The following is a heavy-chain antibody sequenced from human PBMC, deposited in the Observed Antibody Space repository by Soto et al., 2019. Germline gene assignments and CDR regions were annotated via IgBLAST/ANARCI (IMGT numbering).Heavy chain of an antibody. Sequence: GESLKISCKVSGYTFTAYWIGWVRQMPGKGLEWMGIIDPGDANTRYSPSFQGQVTISADNSISTAYLQWSSLKASDTAMYYCARHLEGYGMDVWGQGTTVTVSS. V-gene: IGHV5-51*01. CDR1: GYTFTAYW. J-gene: IGHJ6*02. CDR3: ARHLEGYGMDV. CDR2: IDPGDANT.